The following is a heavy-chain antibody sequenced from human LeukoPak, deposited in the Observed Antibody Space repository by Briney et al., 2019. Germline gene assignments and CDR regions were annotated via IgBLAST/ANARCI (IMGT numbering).Heavy chain of an antibody. D-gene: IGHD3-10*01. V-gene: IGHV4-34*01. Sequence: SETLSLTCAVYGGSFSGYYWSWIRQPPGKGLEWIGEINHSGSTNYNPSLKSRVTISVDTSKNQFSLKLSSVTAADTAVYYCARGGEEAVYWGQGTLVTVSS. CDR3: ARGGEEAVY. CDR1: GGSFSGYY. CDR2: INHSGST. J-gene: IGHJ4*02.